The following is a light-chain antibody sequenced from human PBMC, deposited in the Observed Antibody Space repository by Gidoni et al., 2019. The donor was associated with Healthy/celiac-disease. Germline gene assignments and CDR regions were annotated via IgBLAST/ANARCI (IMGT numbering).Light chain of an antibody. CDR1: QSVSSSY. J-gene: IGKJ5*01. CDR3: QQYGSSPPIT. Sequence: IVLTQSPVTLSLSPGERATLSCRASQSVSSSYLALYPPKPGQTPRLLIYGASSRATGIPDRFSGSGSGTDFTLNISRLEPEDFAVYYCQQYGSSPPITFGQGTRLEIK. CDR2: GAS. V-gene: IGKV3-20*01.